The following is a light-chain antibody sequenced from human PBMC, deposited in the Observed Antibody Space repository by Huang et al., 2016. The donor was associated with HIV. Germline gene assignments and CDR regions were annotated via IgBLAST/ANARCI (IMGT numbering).Light chain of an antibody. CDR2: LAS. CDR1: ESLLHSRTYNY. V-gene: IGKV2-28*01. CDR3: MQTLQIPRA. Sequence: DIMMTQSPLFLSVSPGEPASISCTSSESLLHSRTYNYLDWYRQKPGQSPQLLIYLASNQASGVPVRFSGSGSGTNFTLKISAVEPADAATYYCMQTLQIPRAFGQGTRVEVK. J-gene: IGKJ1*01.